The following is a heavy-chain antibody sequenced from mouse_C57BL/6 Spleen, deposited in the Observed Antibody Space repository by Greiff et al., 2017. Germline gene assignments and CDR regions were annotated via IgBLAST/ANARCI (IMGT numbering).Heavy chain of an antibody. CDR3: ARHYDYDDGYYAMDY. V-gene: IGHV5-9*01. CDR2: ISGGGGNT. D-gene: IGHD2-4*01. J-gene: IGHJ4*01. CDR1: GFTFSSYT. Sequence: DVHLVESGGGLVKPGGSLKLSCAASGFTFSSYTMSWVRQTPEKRLEWVATISGGGGNTYYPDSVKGRFTISRDNAKNTLYLQMSSLRSEDTALYYCARHYDYDDGYYAMDYWGQGTSVTVSS.